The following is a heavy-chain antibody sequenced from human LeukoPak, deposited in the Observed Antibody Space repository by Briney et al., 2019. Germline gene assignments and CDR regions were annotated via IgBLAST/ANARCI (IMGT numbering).Heavy chain of an antibody. CDR1: GYTFTTYG. V-gene: IGHV1-18*01. CDR3: ARVRIVATPIDY. Sequence: ASVKVSCKASGYTFTTYGISWVRQAPGQGLEWMGWISAYNGNTNYAQKLQGRVTMTTDTSTSTAYMGLRSLRSDDTAVYYCARVRIVATPIDYWGQGTLVTVSS. J-gene: IGHJ4*02. D-gene: IGHD5-12*01. CDR2: ISAYNGNT.